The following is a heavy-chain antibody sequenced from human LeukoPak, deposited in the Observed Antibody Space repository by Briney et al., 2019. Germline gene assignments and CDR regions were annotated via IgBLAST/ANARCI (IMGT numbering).Heavy chain of an antibody. Sequence: ASVKVSCKASGHTFTTYYVHLVRQAPGQGLEWMGVINPSGDGTNYPQRFQGRVTLTRYTSTSTVYMELTSLRSEDTAMYYCAKETPNTGWFDPWGQGTLVTVSS. J-gene: IGHJ5*02. CDR1: GHTFTTYY. CDR2: INPSGDGT. D-gene: IGHD1-14*01. V-gene: IGHV1-46*01. CDR3: AKETPNTGWFDP.